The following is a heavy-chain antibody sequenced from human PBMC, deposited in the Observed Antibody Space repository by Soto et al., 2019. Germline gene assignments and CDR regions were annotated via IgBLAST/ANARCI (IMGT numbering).Heavy chain of an antibody. J-gene: IGHJ3*02. CDR1: GFTFSSYS. CDR2: ISSSSSYI. CDR3: ARDEAESYDAFDM. Sequence: GSLRLSCAASGFTFSSYSMNWVRQAPGKGLEGVSSISSSSSYIYYADSVKGRFTISRDNAKNSLYLQMNSLRAEDTAVYYCARDEAESYDAFDMWGQGTMVSV. V-gene: IGHV3-21*01.